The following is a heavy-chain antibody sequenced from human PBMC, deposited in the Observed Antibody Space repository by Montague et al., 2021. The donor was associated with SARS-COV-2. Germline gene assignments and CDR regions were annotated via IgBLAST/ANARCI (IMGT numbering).Heavy chain of an antibody. D-gene: IGHD1-14*01. V-gene: IGHV3-74*01. J-gene: IGHJ3*02. Sequence: SLRLSCAASGFTFSSYWMHWVRQAPGKGLVWVSRIDTHGSTTNYADSVKGRFTISRDNAKNTLYLQMNSLRAEDTAVYYCARRENHPFDIWGQGTMVTVSS. CDR2: IDTHGSTT. CDR1: GFTFSSYW. CDR3: ARRENHPFDI.